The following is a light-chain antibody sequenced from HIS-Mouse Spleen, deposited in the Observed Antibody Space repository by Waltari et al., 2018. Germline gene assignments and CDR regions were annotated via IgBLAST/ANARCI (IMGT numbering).Light chain of an antibody. J-gene: IGKJ2*01. CDR1: QSLLHSNGYNY. V-gene: IGKV2-28*01. CDR3: MQALQTPPYT. Sequence: DIVMTQSPLSLPVTPGEPASISCRSSQSLLHSNGYNYLDWYLQKPGQSPQLLIYLGSNRASGVPDRFSGSGSGTDCTLKISRVEAEDVGVYYCMQALQTPPYTFGQGTKLEIK. CDR2: LGS.